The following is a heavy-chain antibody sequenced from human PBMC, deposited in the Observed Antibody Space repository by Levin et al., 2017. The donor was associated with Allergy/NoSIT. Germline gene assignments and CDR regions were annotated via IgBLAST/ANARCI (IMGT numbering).Heavy chain of an antibody. J-gene: IGHJ5*02. CDR3: ARQGAVVSHWFDP. D-gene: IGHD6-19*01. CDR2: NHYSGST. CDR1: GGSISSTNDY. Sequence: GSLRLSCTVSGGSISSTNDYWGWIRQPPGTGLEWIGSNHYSGSTYYSPSLKSRVTISVDTSKNQFSLKLSSVTAADTAVYYCARQGAVVSHWFDPWGQGTLVTVSS. V-gene: IGHV4-39*01.